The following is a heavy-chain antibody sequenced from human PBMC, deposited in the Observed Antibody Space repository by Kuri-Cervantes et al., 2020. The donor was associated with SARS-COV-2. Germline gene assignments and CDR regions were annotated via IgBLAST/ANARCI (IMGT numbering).Heavy chain of an antibody. V-gene: IGHV7-4-1*02. CDR3: ARGGNVLRFLDWFDP. CDR2: INTNTGNP. Sequence: ASVKVSCKASGYPFTSYAMNWVRQAPGQGLEWMGWINTNTGNPTYAQGFTGRFVFSLDTSVSTAYLQISSLKAEDTAVYYCARGGNVLRFLDWFDPWGKGTRVTVSS. J-gene: IGHJ5*02. CDR1: GYPFTSYA. D-gene: IGHD3-3*01.